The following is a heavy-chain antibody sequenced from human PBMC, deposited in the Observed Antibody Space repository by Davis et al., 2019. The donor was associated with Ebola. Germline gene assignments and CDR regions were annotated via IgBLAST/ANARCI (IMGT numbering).Heavy chain of an antibody. J-gene: IGHJ6*02. CDR3: ARDKGLELRRGMDV. D-gene: IGHD1-7*01. CDR2: VIGSGTT. CDR1: GVNFNIYA. Sequence: PGGSLRLSCAASGVNFNIYAMSWVRQAPGKRLEWVSGVIGSGTTYYADSVKGRFTISRDNAKNSLYLQMNSLRAEDTAVYYCARDKGLELRRGMDVWGQGTTVTVSS. V-gene: IGHV3-69-1*01.